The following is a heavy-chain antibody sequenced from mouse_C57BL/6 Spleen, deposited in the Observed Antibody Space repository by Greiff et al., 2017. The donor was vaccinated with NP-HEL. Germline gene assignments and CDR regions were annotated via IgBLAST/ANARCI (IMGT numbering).Heavy chain of an antibody. CDR2: INPSNGGT. D-gene: IGHD3-2*02. CDR1: GYTFTSYW. J-gene: IGHJ2*01. V-gene: IGHV1-53*01. CDR3: ARSGRGAQALFDY. Sequence: QVQLKQPGTELVKPGASVKLSCKASGYTFTSYWMHWVKQRPGQGLEWIGNINPSNGGTNYNEKFKSKATLTVDKSSSTAYMQLSSLTSEDSAVYYCARSGRGAQALFDYWGQGTTLTVSS.